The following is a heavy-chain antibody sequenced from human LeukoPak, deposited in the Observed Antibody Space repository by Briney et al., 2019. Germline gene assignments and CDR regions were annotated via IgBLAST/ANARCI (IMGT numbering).Heavy chain of an antibody. D-gene: IGHD5-18*01. CDR2: IYVSGST. Sequence: PSETLSLTCTVSGGSISTYYWSWIRQPARKGLEWLGRIYVSGSTNYNPSLKSRVTMSLDTSNNQFSLKLSSVTAADTAVYYCARSLGYTYGYADYWGQGTLVTVSS. J-gene: IGHJ4*02. V-gene: IGHV4-4*07. CDR1: GGSISTYY. CDR3: ARSLGYTYGYADY.